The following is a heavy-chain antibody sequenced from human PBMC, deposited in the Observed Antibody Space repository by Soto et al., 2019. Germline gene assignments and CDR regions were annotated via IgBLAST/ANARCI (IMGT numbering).Heavy chain of an antibody. V-gene: IGHV4-59*08. J-gene: IGHJ4*02. Sequence: PSETLSLTCTVSSDSISNYYCSWFRQPPGKGLEWIGYMHYNGYTSYNPSLRSRVTISVDTSKNQFSLKLTSVTVADTALYYCARGTTVTTHFDYWGQGTLVTVSS. CDR3: ARGTTVTTHFDY. D-gene: IGHD4-17*01. CDR1: SDSISNYY. CDR2: MHYNGYT.